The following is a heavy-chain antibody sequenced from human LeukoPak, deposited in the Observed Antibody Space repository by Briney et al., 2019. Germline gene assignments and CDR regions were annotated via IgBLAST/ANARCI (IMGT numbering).Heavy chain of an antibody. CDR1: YGALSGYY. D-gene: IGHD3-10*01. J-gene: IGHJ5*02. CDR2: IHHTGAS. CDR3: ARGGGQRRSWLDL. V-gene: IGHV4-34*01. Sequence: SETLSLTCAVHYGALSGYYWNWIRHPPGKGLDSIGEIHHTGASNYSASLKSRVTISLDTSNNQFSLQLTSMAAADTPYYFCARGGGQRRSWLDLWGQGTLVTVPS.